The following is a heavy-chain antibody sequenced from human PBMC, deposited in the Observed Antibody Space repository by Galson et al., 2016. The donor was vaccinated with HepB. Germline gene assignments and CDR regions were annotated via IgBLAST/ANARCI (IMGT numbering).Heavy chain of an antibody. J-gene: IGHJ6*02. D-gene: IGHD4-17*01. V-gene: IGHV3-74*01. CDR2: INSDGTIS. CDR3: VREDYGDDRVYHYSSGMDV. Sequence: SLRLSCAASGFAFGSHWMHWVRQVPGEGLVWVSRINSDGTISNYADSVKGRFTISRDNSKNTMYLQMSSLRVEDTAVYYCVREDYGDDRVYHYSSGMDVWGLGTTVTVSS. CDR1: GFAFGSHW.